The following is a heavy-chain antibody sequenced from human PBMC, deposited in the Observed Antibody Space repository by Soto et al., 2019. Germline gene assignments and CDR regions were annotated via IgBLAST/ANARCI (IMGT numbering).Heavy chain of an antibody. CDR2: INPSGGST. V-gene: IGHV1-46*03. J-gene: IGHJ6*03. Sequence: QVQLVQSGAEVKKPGASVKVSCKASGYTFTSYYMHWVRQAPGQGLEWMGIINPSGGSTSYAQKFQGRVNMTRDTSTSTVYMELSSLRSEDTAVYYCATMNVSSSSKYYYYYYMDVWGKGTTVTVSS. CDR3: ATMNVSSSSKYYYYYYMDV. CDR1: GYTFTSYY. D-gene: IGHD6-6*01.